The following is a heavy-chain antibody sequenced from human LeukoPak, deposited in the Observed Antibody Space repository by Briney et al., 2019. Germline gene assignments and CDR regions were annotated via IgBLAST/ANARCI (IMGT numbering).Heavy chain of an antibody. CDR3: AKDYYDSSGYIDY. CDR1: GFTFSSYG. J-gene: IGHJ4*02. CDR2: ISYDGSNK. V-gene: IGHV3-30*18. Sequence: PGGSLRLSCAASGFTFSSYGMHWVRQAPGKGLEWVAVISYDGSNKYYADSVKGRFTISRDNSKNTLYLQMNSLRAEDTAVYYCAKDYYDSSGYIDYWGQGTLVTVSS. D-gene: IGHD3-22*01.